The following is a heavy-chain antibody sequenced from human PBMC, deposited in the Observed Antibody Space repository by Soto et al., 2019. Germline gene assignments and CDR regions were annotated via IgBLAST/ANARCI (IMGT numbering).Heavy chain of an antibody. CDR2: ISGSGGNT. J-gene: IGHJ6*03. Sequence: GGSLGLSCAASGFTFSSYAMSWVRQAPGKGLEWVSSISGSGGNTYYADSVRGRFTISRDSSKNTLYLQMNSLRPEDTAVYYCAKVTSLYPYYYYYMDVWGKGTTVTVSS. V-gene: IGHV3-23*01. CDR1: GFTFSSYA. D-gene: IGHD2-21*02. CDR3: AKVTSLYPYYYYYMDV.